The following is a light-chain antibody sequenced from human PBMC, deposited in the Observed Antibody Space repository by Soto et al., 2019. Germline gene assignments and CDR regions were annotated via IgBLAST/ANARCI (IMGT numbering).Light chain of an antibody. V-gene: IGKV3-20*01. CDR2: GAS. J-gene: IGKJ1*01. CDR3: QQYGSSRPT. Sequence: EVVLTHSPGTLSLSQGERATLSCRASQSVSSSYLAWYQQKPGQAPRLLIYGASSRATGIPDRFSGSGSGTDFTLTISRLEPEDFAVYYCQQYGSSRPTFGQGTKVDI. CDR1: QSVSSSY.